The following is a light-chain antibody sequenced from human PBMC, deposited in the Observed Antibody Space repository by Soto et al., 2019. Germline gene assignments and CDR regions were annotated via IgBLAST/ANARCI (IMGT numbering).Light chain of an antibody. Sequence: EIQMTQSPSTLSASVGDRVTITCRASQSISSWLAWYQQKPGKDPKLLIYKASSLESGDPSRFSGSGSGKEFTLNSSSLQPDDFATYYCQQYNSYSLTFGGGTKVQIK. CDR3: QQYNSYSLT. CDR2: KAS. CDR1: QSISSW. V-gene: IGKV1-5*03. J-gene: IGKJ4*01.